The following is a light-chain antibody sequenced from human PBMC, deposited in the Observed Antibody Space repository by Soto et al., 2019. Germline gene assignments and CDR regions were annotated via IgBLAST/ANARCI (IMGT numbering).Light chain of an antibody. CDR1: QSIGRF. CDR3: QQSFTTPLT. V-gene: IGKV1-39*01. CDR2: VAS. Sequence: DIQMTQAPYSLSASVGDRCTITCRASQSIGRFLNWHQQKPGKPPNVLINVASTLRSGVPSRFSGSGSGTDLNITINSLQTEDFATYFCQQSFTTPLTFGGGTKVDIK. J-gene: IGKJ4*01.